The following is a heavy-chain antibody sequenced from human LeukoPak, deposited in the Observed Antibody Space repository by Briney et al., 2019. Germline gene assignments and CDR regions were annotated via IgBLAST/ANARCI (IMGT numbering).Heavy chain of an antibody. Sequence: GGSLRLSCAASGFTFSSYAMHWVRQAPGKGLEYVSGISYNGGSTNYANPVKGRFTISRDNSKNTLYLQMGSLSAEDMAVYYCAREYSNSSGRSFDPWGQGTLVTVSS. CDR2: ISYNGGST. D-gene: IGHD6-6*01. V-gene: IGHV3-64*01. CDR3: AREYSNSSGRSFDP. J-gene: IGHJ5*02. CDR1: GFTFSSYA.